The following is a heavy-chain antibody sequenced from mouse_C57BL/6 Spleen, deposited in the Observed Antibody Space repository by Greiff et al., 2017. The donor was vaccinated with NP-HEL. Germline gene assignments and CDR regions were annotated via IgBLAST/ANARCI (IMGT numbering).Heavy chain of an antibody. J-gene: IGHJ4*01. CDR1: GYTFTNYW. Sequence: VQLQQPGAELVRPGTSVKLSCKASGYTFTNYWMHWVKQRPGQGLEWIGVIDPSDSYTNYNQKFKGKATLTVDTSSSTAYMQLSSLTSEDSAVYYCGLYAMDYWGQGTSVTVSS. V-gene: IGHV1-59*01. CDR2: IDPSDSYT. CDR3: GLYAMDY.